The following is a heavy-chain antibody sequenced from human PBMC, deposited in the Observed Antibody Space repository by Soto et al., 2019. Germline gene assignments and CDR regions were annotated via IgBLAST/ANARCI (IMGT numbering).Heavy chain of an antibody. J-gene: IGHJ4*02. Sequence: GGSLRLSCAASGFTFSSYAMSWVRQAPGKGLEWVSAISGSGGSTYYADSVKGRFTISRDNSKNTLYLQMNSLRAEDTAVYYCAKVVDGGGGYDSMIRHFDYWGQGTLVTVSS. V-gene: IGHV3-23*01. CDR1: GFTFSSYA. D-gene: IGHD5-12*01. CDR2: ISGSGGST. CDR3: AKVVDGGGGYDSMIRHFDY.